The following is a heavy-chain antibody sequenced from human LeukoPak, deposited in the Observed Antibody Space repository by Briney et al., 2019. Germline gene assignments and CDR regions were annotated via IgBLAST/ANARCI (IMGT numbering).Heavy chain of an antibody. Sequence: GGSLRLSCATSGFTFSSSWMSWVRQAPGKGLECVANIKEDGREKYYVDSVKGRFTISRDNAKNSLYLQMSSLRAEGTAVYYCARGGRPDYWGQGTLVTVSS. CDR2: IKEDGREK. CDR1: GFTFSSSW. J-gene: IGHJ4*02. D-gene: IGHD3-10*01. CDR3: ARGGRPDY. V-gene: IGHV3-7*01.